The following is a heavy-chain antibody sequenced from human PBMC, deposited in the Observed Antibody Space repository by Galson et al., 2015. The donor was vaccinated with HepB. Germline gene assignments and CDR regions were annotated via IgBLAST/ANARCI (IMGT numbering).Heavy chain of an antibody. D-gene: IGHD2-15*01. J-gene: IGHJ3*02. CDR2: TYYRSRWYD. V-gene: IGHV6-1*01. CDR3: ARGVDIRGGAFDI. CDR1: GDSVSTNSAT. Sequence: CAISGDSVSTNSATWNWIRQSPSRGLEWLGRTYYRSRWYDDYAVSVKSRITINSDTSKNQFSLQLNSVTPEDTAVYYCARGVDIRGGAFDIWGQGTMVTVSS.